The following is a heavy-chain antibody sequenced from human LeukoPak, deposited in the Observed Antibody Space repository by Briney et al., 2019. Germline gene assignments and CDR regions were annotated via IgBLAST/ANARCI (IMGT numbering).Heavy chain of an antibody. CDR3: ARVGNDHLDY. CDR2: INHSGST. J-gene: IGHJ4*02. D-gene: IGHD1-14*01. Sequence: SETLSLTCAVYGGSFSGYYWSWIRQPPGKGLEWIGGINHSGSTNYNPSLKSRVTISVDTSKNQFSLKLSSVTAADTAVYYCARVGNDHLDYWGQGTLVTVSS. V-gene: IGHV4-34*01. CDR1: GGSFSGYY.